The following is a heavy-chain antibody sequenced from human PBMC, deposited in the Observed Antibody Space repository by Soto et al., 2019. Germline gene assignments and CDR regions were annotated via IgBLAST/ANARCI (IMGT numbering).Heavy chain of an antibody. CDR1: GFTFSNAW. V-gene: IGHV3-15*01. J-gene: IGHJ4*02. Sequence: EVQLVESGGGLVKPGGSLRLSCAASGFTFSNAWMSWVRQAPGKGLEWVGRIKSKTDGGTTDYAAPVKGRFTISRDDSKHTLYLQMNSLKPEDTAVYYCTTGSPYSSSSKGFMDYWGQGTLVTVSS. CDR3: TTGSPYSSSSKGFMDY. D-gene: IGHD6-6*01. CDR2: IKSKTDGGTT.